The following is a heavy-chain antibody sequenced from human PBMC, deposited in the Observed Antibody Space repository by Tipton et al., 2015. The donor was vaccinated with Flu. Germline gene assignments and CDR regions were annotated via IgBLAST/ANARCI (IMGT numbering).Heavy chain of an antibody. D-gene: IGHD1-26*01. V-gene: IGHV3-48*03. CDR3: ARKVGDY. CDR2: MSSSGSTI. Sequence: SLRLSCAVSGFTFSSYDMNWVRQAPGKGLEWVSYMSSSGSTIYYADSVKGRFTISRDNAKNSLHLQMNNLRAADTGVYYCARKVGDYWGQGTLVTVSS. CDR1: GFTFSSYD. J-gene: IGHJ4*02.